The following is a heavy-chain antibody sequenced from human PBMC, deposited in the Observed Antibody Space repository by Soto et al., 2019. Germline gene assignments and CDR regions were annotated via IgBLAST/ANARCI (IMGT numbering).Heavy chain of an antibody. Sequence: ASEKVSCKASGGTFSIYTISWVLQAPGQGLEWMGRIIPILGIANYAQKFQGRVTITADKSTSTAYMELSSLRSEDTAVYYCASEDDISGYYGGGMDVWGQGTTVTVS. CDR2: IIPILGIA. V-gene: IGHV1-69*02. CDR1: GGTFSIYT. CDR3: ASEDDISGYYGGGMDV. D-gene: IGHD3-22*01. J-gene: IGHJ6*02.